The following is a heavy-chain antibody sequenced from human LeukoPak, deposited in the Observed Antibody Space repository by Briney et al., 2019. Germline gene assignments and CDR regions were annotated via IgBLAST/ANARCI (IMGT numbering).Heavy chain of an antibody. Sequence: ASVKVSCKASGYTFTGYYMFWVRQAPGQGLEWMGWINPDSGGTNYAQKFQGRVTMTSDTSINTAYMELSRLRSDDTAVYYCARLSYYYDTSGYLDYCGQGTLVTASS. J-gene: IGHJ4*02. CDR3: ARLSYYYDTSGYLDY. CDR1: GYTFTGYY. CDR2: INPDSGGT. D-gene: IGHD3-22*01. V-gene: IGHV1-2*02.